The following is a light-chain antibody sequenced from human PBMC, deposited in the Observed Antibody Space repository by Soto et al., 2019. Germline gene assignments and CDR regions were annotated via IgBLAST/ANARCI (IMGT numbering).Light chain of an antibody. CDR1: RSDVGGSTY. CDR2: EVT. CDR3: GSYAGGNTFV. Sequence: QSALTQPASVSGSPGQSITISCTGTRSDVGGSTYVSWYQHHPGKAPKLIIYEVTKRPSGVPDRFSGSRSGTTASLTVSGLQAEDEADYYCGSYAGGNTFVFGTGTKLTVL. V-gene: IGLV2-8*01. J-gene: IGLJ1*01.